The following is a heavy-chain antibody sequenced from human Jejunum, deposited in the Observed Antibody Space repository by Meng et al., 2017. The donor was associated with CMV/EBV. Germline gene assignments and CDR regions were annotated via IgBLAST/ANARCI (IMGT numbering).Heavy chain of an antibody. CDR2: INAGNGNT. D-gene: IGHD2-2*01. V-gene: IGHV1-3*01. J-gene: IGHJ4*02. CDR3: ARTGCSSSSCYDY. Sequence: QVQVGHAVAEVKKPGASVKVSCKASGYSSTTYARHGVRQAPGQRLEWMGWINAGNGNTKYSEKFQSRVTITRDTAASTAYMELSSLRSEDTAVYYCARTGCSSSSCYDYWGQGTLVTVSS. CDR1: GYSSTTYA.